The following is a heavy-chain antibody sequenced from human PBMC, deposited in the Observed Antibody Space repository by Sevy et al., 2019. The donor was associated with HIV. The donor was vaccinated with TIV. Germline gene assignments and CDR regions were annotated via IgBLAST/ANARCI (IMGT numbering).Heavy chain of an antibody. CDR3: ARYQSYYYGSGSYRPNDAFDI. CDR1: GGSISSTSYY. Sequence: SETLSLTCTVSGGSISSTSYYWGWIRQPPGKGLEWIGSIYYSGSTYYNPSLKSRVTISVDTSKNQFSLKLSPVTAADTAVYYCARYQSYYYGSGSYRPNDAFDIWGQGTMVTVSS. CDR2: IYYSGST. J-gene: IGHJ3*02. D-gene: IGHD3-10*01. V-gene: IGHV4-39*01.